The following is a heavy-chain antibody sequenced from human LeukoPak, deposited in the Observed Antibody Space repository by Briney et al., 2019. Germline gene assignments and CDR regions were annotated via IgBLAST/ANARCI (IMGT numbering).Heavy chain of an antibody. Sequence: GASVKVSCKASGYTFTAYYIHWVRQTPGQGLAWMGWIDTNTGATKYAQKFQGGVTITRDTSTGTAYMELSGLISGDTALYYCASEAFCAGGSCNVQRVASWGPGTLVTVSS. CDR2: IDTNTGAT. J-gene: IGHJ4*02. CDR3: ASEAFCAGGSCNVQRVAS. V-gene: IGHV1-2*02. CDR1: GYTFTAYY. D-gene: IGHD2-8*02.